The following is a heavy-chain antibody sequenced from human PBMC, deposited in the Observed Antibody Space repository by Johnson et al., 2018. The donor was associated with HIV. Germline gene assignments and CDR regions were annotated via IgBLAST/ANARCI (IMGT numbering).Heavy chain of an antibody. J-gene: IGHJ3*02. V-gene: IGHV3-15*01. CDR2: VKSKTEGGTI. CDR3: ARRMFSSGWYNDGLGAFDI. Sequence: VQLVESGGGLVKPGGSLRLSCEASGFTFSDAWMNWVRQVPGKGLEWVGRVKSKTEGGTIDYAAPVKGRFTLSRDNSNNTWYRQMNSLRAGDTAVYYCARRMFSSGWYNDGLGAFDIWGQGTMVTVSS. D-gene: IGHD6-19*01. CDR1: GFTFSDAW.